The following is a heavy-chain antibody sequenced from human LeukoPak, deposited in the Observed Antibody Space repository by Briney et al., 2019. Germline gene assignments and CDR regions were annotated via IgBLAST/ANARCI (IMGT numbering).Heavy chain of an antibody. CDR1: GYTFTSYG. Sequence: GASVKLSCKASGYTFTSYGITWVRQAPGQGLEWMGWISAYNGETNYPQKLQGRVTMTTDTSTSTAYMELRSLRSDDPAVYYCARDRVGIAVAGTPWGAFDIWGQGTTVTVS. J-gene: IGHJ3*02. CDR3: ARDRVGIAVAGTPWGAFDI. V-gene: IGHV1-18*01. CDR2: ISAYNGET. D-gene: IGHD6-19*01.